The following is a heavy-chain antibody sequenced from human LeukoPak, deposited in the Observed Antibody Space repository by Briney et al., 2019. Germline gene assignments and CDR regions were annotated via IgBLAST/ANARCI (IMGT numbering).Heavy chain of an antibody. V-gene: IGHV4-59*01. CDR2: IYYSGST. J-gene: IGHJ3*02. D-gene: IGHD5-18*01. CDR1: GGSISSYY. CDR3: ARGGYSYGFGDAFDI. Sequence: PSETLSLTCTVSGGSISSYYWSWIRQPPGKGLEWVGYIYYSGSTNYNPSLKSRDTISVDTSKNQFSLKLSSVTAADTAVYYCARGGYSYGFGDAFDIWGQGTMVTVSS.